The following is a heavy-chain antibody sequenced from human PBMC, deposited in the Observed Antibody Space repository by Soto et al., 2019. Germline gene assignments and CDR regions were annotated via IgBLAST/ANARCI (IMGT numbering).Heavy chain of an antibody. D-gene: IGHD6-6*01. CDR3: AREGWAIAARTGNTPVPFDY. CDR2: IKQDGSEK. V-gene: IGHV3-7*03. CDR1: GFPLSRYW. Sequence: ESVRISFAASGFPLSRYWMSGVRQDPGKGLEWVANIKQDGSEKYYVDSVKGRFTISRDNAKNSLYLQMNSLRAEDTAVYYCAREGWAIAARTGNTPVPFDYWGQGTLVTVSS. J-gene: IGHJ4*02.